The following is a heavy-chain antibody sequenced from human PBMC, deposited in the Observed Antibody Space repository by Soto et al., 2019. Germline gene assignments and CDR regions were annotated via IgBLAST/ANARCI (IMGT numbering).Heavy chain of an antibody. V-gene: IGHV4-4*02. CDR1: GDSVSSPYY. D-gene: IGHD6-19*01. J-gene: IGHJ4*02. CDR3: ARSAGWYAVHS. CDR2: VFHTGTT. Sequence: QVQLQESGPGLVKPSGTLSLTCAVSGDSVSSPYYWCWVRQPPGKGLEWIGEVFHTGTTSYNPSLMRRVTISMDKCNNQFSLDLSYVTAADTAVYYCARSAGWYAVHSWGPGTLVIVSS.